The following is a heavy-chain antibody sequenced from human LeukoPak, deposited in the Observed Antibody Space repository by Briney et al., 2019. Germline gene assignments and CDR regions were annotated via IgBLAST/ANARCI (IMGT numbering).Heavy chain of an antibody. V-gene: IGHV5-51*01. J-gene: IGHJ4*02. CDR3: ARLASSGWYEDY. D-gene: IGHD6-19*01. CDR2: ISPGNSDI. CDR1: GYSFTNYW. Sequence: GESLKISCKGSGYSFTNYWIGWVRQMPGKGLEWVAIISPGNSDIKYSPSFQGQVTISVDKSINTAYLQWSSLKASDTAMYYCARLASSGWYEDYWGQGTLVTVSS.